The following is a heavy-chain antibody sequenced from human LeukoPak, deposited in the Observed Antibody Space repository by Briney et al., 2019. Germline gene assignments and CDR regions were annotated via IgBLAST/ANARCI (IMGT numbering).Heavy chain of an antibody. CDR3: ARSPYCSGGSCYLNWFDP. J-gene: IGHJ5*02. CDR2: ISGSGGST. D-gene: IGHD2-15*01. Sequence: GGSLRLSCAASGFTFSSYAMSWVRQAPGKGLEWVSAISGSGGSTYYADSVKGRFTISRDNSKNTLYLQMNSLRAEDTAVYYCARSPYCSGGSCYLNWFDPWGQGTLVTVSS. V-gene: IGHV3-23*01. CDR1: GFTFSSYA.